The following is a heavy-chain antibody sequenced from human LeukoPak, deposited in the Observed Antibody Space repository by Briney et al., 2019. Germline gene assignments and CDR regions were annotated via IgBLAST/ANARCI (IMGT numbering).Heavy chain of an antibody. CDR1: GFTVSSNC. D-gene: IGHD2-15*01. J-gene: IGHJ6*02. V-gene: IGHV3-66*01. CDR3: ARERGWRAAYYYGMDV. Sequence: GGSLRLSCAASGFTVSSNCMNWVRQAPGKGLEWVSLIHTSGSGGTTYYADSVKSRFTISRDNSKHTLHIKMERLKDRDTAVYYCARERGWRAAYYYGMDVGGQGTTVTVSS. CDR2: IHTSGSGGTT.